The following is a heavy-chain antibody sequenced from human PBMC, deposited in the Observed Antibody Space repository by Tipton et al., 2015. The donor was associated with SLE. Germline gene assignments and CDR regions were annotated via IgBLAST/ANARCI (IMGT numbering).Heavy chain of an antibody. Sequence: SLRLSCAASGFTFSSYGMHWVRQAPGKGLEWVAFIRYDGSNKYYADSVKGRFTISRDNSKNTLYLQMNSLRAEDTAVYYCAREMTYDFWSGPGYWGQGTLVTVSS. CDR1: GFTFSSYG. D-gene: IGHD3-3*01. CDR2: IRYDGSNK. J-gene: IGHJ4*02. CDR3: AREMTYDFWSGPGY. V-gene: IGHV3-33*01.